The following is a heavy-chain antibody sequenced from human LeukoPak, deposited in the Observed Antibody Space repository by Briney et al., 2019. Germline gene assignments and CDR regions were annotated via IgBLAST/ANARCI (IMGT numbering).Heavy chain of an antibody. D-gene: IGHD3-10*01. Sequence: SETLSLTCTVSGGSISSYYWSWIRQPAGKGLEWTGRIYTSGSTNYNPSLKSRVTMSVDTSKNQFSLKLSSVIAADTAVYYCARGHYGSGSYYSGAFDIWGQGTMVTVSS. V-gene: IGHV4-4*07. CDR2: IYTSGST. CDR3: ARGHYGSGSYYSGAFDI. J-gene: IGHJ3*02. CDR1: GGSISSYY.